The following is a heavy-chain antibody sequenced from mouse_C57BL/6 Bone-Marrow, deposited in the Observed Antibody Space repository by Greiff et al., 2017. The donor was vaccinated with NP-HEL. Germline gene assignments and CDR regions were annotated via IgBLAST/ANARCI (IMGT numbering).Heavy chain of an antibody. Sequence: QVQLQQPGAELVMPGASVKLSCKASGYTFTSYWMHWVKQRPGQGLEWIGEIDPSDSYTNYNQKFEGKSTLTVDKSSSTAYMQLSSLTSEDSAVYYCAREDDGYPGFAYWGQGTLVTVSA. CDR1: GYTFTSYW. D-gene: IGHD2-3*01. J-gene: IGHJ3*01. CDR3: AREDDGYPGFAY. CDR2: IDPSDSYT. V-gene: IGHV1-69*01.